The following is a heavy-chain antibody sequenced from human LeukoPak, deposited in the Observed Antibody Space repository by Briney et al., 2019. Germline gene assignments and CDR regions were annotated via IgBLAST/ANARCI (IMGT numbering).Heavy chain of an antibody. CDR1: GFTFSDSA. CDR3: AKDREAVAGRVCDH. J-gene: IGHJ4*02. D-gene: IGHD6-19*01. CDR2: LGGSGVST. Sequence: PGGSLRLSCAASGFTFSDSAMTWVRQAPGKGLEWVSALGGSGVSTYYAESVKGRFTISRDNSKNTLYLQMNSLRPEDTAVYYCAKDREAVAGRVCDHWGQGTLVTVSS. V-gene: IGHV3-23*01.